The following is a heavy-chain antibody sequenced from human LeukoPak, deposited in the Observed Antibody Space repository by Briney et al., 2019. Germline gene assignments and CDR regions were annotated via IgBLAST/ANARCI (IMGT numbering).Heavy chain of an antibody. CDR2: IIPIFGIA. CDR1: GGTFSSYA. CDR3: ARVGGGGIAAAGIDY. D-gene: IGHD6-13*01. J-gene: IGHJ4*02. V-gene: IGHV1-69*04. Sequence: ASVKVSCKASGGTFSSYAISWVRQAPGQGLEWMGRIIPIFGIANYAQKFQGRVTITADKSTSTAYMELSSLRSGDTAVYYCARVGGGGIAAAGIDYWGQGTLVTVSS.